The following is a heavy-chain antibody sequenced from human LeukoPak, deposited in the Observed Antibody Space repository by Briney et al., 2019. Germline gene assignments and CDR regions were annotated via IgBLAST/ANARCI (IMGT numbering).Heavy chain of an antibody. Sequence: ASVKVSCKASGYTFTSYAMNWVRQAPGQGLEWMGWINPDGGVTKSAQNFQGRVTMTRDKSINTVYMELSGLTSDDTALYYCARGPNHYYYMDFWGTGTTVSVSS. D-gene: IGHD2-8*01. CDR3: ARGPNHYYYMDF. J-gene: IGHJ6*03. CDR1: GYTFTSYA. V-gene: IGHV1-2*02. CDR2: INPDGGVT.